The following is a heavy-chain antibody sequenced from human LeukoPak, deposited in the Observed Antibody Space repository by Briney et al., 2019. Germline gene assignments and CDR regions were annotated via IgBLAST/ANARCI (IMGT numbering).Heavy chain of an antibody. D-gene: IGHD2-8*01. CDR3: AREGFCTNGVCLPPPSAFWFDP. V-gene: IGHV4-34*01. J-gene: IGHJ5*02. CDR2: TNHSGST. CDR1: GGSFGGYY. Sequence: SESLSLTCAVYGGSFGGYYWSWIRQPPGKGLEWIGETNHSGSTNYNPSLKSRVTISVDTSKNQFSLKLSSVTAADTAVYYCAREGFCTNGVCLPPPSAFWFDPWGQGTLVTVSS.